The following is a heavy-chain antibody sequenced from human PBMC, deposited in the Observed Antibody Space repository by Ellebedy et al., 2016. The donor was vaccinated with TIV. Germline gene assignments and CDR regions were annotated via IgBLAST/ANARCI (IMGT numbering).Heavy chain of an antibody. Sequence: KVSFKASGYNFTNYWIGWVRQMPGKGLEWMGIIYPGDSDTRYSPSFQGQVTISVDKSISSAYLQWGSLKASDTAMYYCATRHAYVAPNPYSYGMDVWGQGTTVTVSS. CDR2: IYPGDSDT. D-gene: IGHD2-2*01. CDR1: GYNFTNYW. CDR3: ATRHAYVAPNPYSYGMDV. J-gene: IGHJ6*02. V-gene: IGHV5-51*01.